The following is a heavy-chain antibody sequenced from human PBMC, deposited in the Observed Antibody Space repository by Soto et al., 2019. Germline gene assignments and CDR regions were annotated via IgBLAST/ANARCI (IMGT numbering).Heavy chain of an antibody. CDR3: AKTRGAMIYAISVYGMDV. J-gene: IGHJ6*02. Sequence: EVQLLESGGGFIHPGGSLRLSCAASGFSFSSFAMNWVRQAPGKGLEGASIIGGSADNTFYADSVKGRFTISRDNSKCTTYLQMNSLRAEDTAVYYCAKTRGAMIYAISVYGMDVWGQGTTVTVSS. V-gene: IGHV3-23*01. CDR1: GFSFSSFA. CDR2: IGGSADNT. D-gene: IGHD2-8*01.